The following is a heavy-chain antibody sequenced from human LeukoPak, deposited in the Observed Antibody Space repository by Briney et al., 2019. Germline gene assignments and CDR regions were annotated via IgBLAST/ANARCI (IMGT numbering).Heavy chain of an antibody. Sequence: ASVKVSCKASGYTFTSYYMHWVRQAPGKGLEWMGGFDPEDGETIYAQKFQGRVTMTEDTSTDTAYMELSSLRSEDTAVYYCATGSPITIFGVVIRGEKNMDVWGQGTTVTVSS. D-gene: IGHD3-3*01. CDR3: ATGSPITIFGVVIRGEKNMDV. J-gene: IGHJ6*02. V-gene: IGHV1-24*01. CDR1: GYTFTSYY. CDR2: FDPEDGET.